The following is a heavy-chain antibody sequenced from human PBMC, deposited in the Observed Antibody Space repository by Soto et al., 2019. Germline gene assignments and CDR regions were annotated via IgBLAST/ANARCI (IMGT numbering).Heavy chain of an antibody. CDR1: GYSFAGYW. D-gene: IGHD3-22*01. Sequence: GESLKISCKGSGYSFAGYWITWVRQKPGKGLEWMGRIDPSDSQTYYSPSFRGHVTISVTKSITTVFLQWSSLRTSDTAMYYCARQIYDSDTGPNFQYYFDSWGQGTPVTVSS. J-gene: IGHJ4*02. V-gene: IGHV5-10-1*01. CDR3: ARQIYDSDTGPNFQYYFDS. CDR2: IDPSDSQT.